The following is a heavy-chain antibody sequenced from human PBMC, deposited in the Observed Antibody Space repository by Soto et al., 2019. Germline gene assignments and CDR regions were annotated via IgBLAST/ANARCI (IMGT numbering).Heavy chain of an antibody. CDR3: ARGVGRSSWTSFDS. D-gene: IGHD6-13*01. CDR2: IYTSENT. J-gene: IGHJ4*02. V-gene: IGHV4-4*07. Sequence: SETLSLACTFSVGSISSDYWSWIRQPAGKGLEWIGRIYTSENTHYNPSLRSRVSMSLDTSKNQLSLNLSSVTAADTAVYYCARGVGRSSWTSFDSWGQGTLVTVSS. CDR1: VGSISSDY.